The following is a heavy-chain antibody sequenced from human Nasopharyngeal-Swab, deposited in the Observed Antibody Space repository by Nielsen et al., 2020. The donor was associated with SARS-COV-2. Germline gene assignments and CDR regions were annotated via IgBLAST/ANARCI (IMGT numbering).Heavy chain of an antibody. J-gene: IGHJ6*02. CDR3: ARDQGYKTYYYYYGTDV. V-gene: IGHV3-7*03. Sequence: GESLKISCAASGFTFSSYWMSWVRQAPGKGLEWVANIKQDGSEKYYVDSVKGRFTISRDNAKNSLYLQMNSLRAEDTAVYYCARDQGYKTYYYYYGTDVWGQGTTVTVSS. D-gene: IGHD5-18*01. CDR2: IKQDGSEK. CDR1: GFTFSSYW.